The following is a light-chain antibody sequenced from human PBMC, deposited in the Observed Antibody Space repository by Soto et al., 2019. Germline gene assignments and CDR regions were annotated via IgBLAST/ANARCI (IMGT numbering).Light chain of an antibody. J-gene: IGLJ1*01. CDR2: DVT. CDR1: SSDVGGYIY. Sequence: QSALTQPASVSGSPGQSITISCTGTSSDVGGYIYVSWYQQHPGKAPKLMIYDVTSRPSGLAYRFSGSKSGNTASLTISGLQAEDEAYYYCSSYTTSSSYVFGTGTKLTVL. V-gene: IGLV2-14*01. CDR3: SSYTTSSSYV.